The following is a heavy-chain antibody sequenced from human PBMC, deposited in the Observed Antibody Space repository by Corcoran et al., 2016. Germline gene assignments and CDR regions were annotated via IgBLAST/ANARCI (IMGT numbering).Heavy chain of an antibody. D-gene: IGHD1-26*01. J-gene: IGHJ4*02. CDR1: GFTFSNAW. CDR3: TTVALGSYYIDY. CDR2: IKSKTDGGTT. V-gene: IGHV3-15*01. Sequence: EVQLVESGGGLVKPGGSRRLSCAASGFTFSNAWMSWVRQAPGKGLEWVGRIKSKTDGGTTDYAAPVKGRFTISRDDSKNTLYLQMNSLKTEDTAVYYCTTVALGSYYIDYWGQGTLVTVSS.